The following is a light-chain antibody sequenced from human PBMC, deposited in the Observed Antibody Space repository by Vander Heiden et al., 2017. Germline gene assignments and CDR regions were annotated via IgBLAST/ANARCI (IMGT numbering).Light chain of an antibody. J-gene: IGLJ2*01. CDR2: KDS. CDR1: ALPKKY. CDR3: LSADSSGTYVV. Sequence: SYELTQPPSVSVSLGQMARITCSGEALPKKYAYWYQKKPGQFPVLGIYKDSERPSGIPERFSGSSSGTIVTLTISGVQAEDEADYYCLSADSSGTYVVFGGGTKLTVL. V-gene: IGLV3-16*01.